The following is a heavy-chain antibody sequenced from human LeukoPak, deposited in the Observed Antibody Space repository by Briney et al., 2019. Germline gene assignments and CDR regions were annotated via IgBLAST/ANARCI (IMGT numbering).Heavy chain of an antibody. V-gene: IGHV3-74*01. D-gene: IGHD5-24*01. CDR3: ASPRSGHRGGYHDPCDI. Sequence: TGGSLRLSCAGSGFTFNNSWMHWVRQAPGKGLVWVSRINSDGTRSYADSVKGRFTISRDNAKNTLFLQMNSLRVEDTAVYFCASPRSGHRGGYHDPCDIWGQGTMVTVSS. CDR1: GFTFNNSW. CDR2: INSDGTR. J-gene: IGHJ3*02.